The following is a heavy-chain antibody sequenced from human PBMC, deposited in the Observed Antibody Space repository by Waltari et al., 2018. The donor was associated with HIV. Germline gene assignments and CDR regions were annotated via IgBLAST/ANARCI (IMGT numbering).Heavy chain of an antibody. V-gene: IGHV3-74*01. CDR3: VRGSNNWIGVDY. D-gene: IGHD1-1*01. CDR1: GFTFSSYW. Sequence: EVQLVESGGGLVQPGGSLRLSCVASGFTFSSYWMHWVRQAPGKGLVWDSRINTDGSSTDYADSVKGRFTISRDNAKNTLYLQMNTLRAEDMAVYYCVRGSNNWIGVDYWGQGTLVTVSS. CDR2: INTDGSST. J-gene: IGHJ4*02.